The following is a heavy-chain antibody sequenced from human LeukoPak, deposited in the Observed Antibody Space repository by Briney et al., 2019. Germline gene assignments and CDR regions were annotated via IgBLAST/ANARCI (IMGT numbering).Heavy chain of an antibody. J-gene: IGHJ4*02. D-gene: IGHD6-19*01. CDR1: GFTFSSYS. CDR2: IYSGGST. CDR3: ARAQQWPSVYFDY. Sequence: GGSLRLSCAASGFTFSSYSMSWVRQAPGKGLEWVSVIYSGGSTYYADSVKGRFTISRDNSKNTLYLQMNSLRAEDTAVYYCARAQQWPSVYFDYWGQGTLVTVSS. V-gene: IGHV3-53*01.